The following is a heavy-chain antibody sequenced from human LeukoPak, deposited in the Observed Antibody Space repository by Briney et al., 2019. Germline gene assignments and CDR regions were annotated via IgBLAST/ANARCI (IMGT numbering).Heavy chain of an antibody. CDR3: AKEQQQLVPYYYGMDV. Sequence: GGSLRLSCAASGFTFSSYAMSWVRQAPGKGLEWVSAISGSGGSTYYADSVKGRFTISRDNSKNTLYLQMNSLRAEDTAVYYCAKEQQQLVPYYYGMDVWGQGTTVTASS. J-gene: IGHJ6*02. D-gene: IGHD6-13*01. CDR1: GFTFSSYA. V-gene: IGHV3-23*01. CDR2: ISGSGGST.